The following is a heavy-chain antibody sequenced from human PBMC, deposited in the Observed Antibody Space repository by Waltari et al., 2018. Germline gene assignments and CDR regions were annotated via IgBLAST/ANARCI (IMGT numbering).Heavy chain of an antibody. Sequence: EVQLLESGGGLVQPGGSLRLSCAASGFTFSSYAMRWVGQAPGKGLGWVLAISGSVGAKECADCGKSPFTISRDNSKNTLYLQMNGLRAEDTAVNYCAKDIVVVITRYPDDWGQGTLVTVSS. CDR1: GFTFSSYA. CDR3: AKDIVVVITRYPDD. V-gene: IGHV3-23*01. CDR2: ISGSVGAK. D-gene: IGHD3-22*01. J-gene: IGHJ4*02.